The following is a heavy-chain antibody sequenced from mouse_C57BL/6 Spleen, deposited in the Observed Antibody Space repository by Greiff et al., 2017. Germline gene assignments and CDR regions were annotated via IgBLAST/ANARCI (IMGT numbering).Heavy chain of an antibody. V-gene: IGHV1-64*01. D-gene: IGHD1-1*01. J-gene: IGHJ1*03. CDR2: IHPNSGST. CDR3: ASRDYYGSSYGWYFDV. Sequence: QVQLQQPGAEPVKPGASVKLSCKASGYTFTSYWMHWVKQRPGQGLEWIGMIHPNSGSTNYNEKFKSKATLTVDKSSSTAYMQLSSLTSEDSAVXYCASRDYYGSSYGWYFDVWGTGTTVTVSS. CDR1: GYTFTSYW.